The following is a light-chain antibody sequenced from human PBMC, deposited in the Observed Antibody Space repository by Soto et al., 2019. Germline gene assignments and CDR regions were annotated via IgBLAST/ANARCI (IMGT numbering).Light chain of an antibody. V-gene: IGLV1-40*01. Sequence: QPVLTQPPSVSGAPGQRVTISCTGSSSNIGSTYDVQWYQQLPGTAPKLLIHCNTDRPSGVPDRFSGSKSGTSASLAITGLQPDDEADYYCQSYDDSLSVHYVFGTGTKLTVL. CDR3: QSYDDSLSVHYV. CDR2: CNT. CDR1: SSNIGSTYD. J-gene: IGLJ1*01.